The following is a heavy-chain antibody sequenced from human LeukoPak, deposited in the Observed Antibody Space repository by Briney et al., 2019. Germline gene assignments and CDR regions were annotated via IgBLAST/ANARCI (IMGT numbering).Heavy chain of an antibody. J-gene: IGHJ4*02. V-gene: IGHV3-9*01. CDR3: ARDLSGTFDY. CDR2: ISWDSGNT. CDR1: GFTFENYA. D-gene: IGHD3-10*01. Sequence: GGSLRLSCAASGFTFENYAMHWVRQAPGKGLEWVSGISWDSGNTGYADSVKGRLTISRDNAKNSLYLQMNSLRAEDTAVYYCARDLSGTFDYWGQGTLVTVSS.